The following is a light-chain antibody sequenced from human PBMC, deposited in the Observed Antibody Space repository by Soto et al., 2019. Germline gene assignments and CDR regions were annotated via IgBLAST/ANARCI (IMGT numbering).Light chain of an antibody. Sequence: EIVMTQSPATLSVSPGERATLSCRASQSVSSNLAWYQQKPGQAPRLLIYGASTRATGIPARFSGSGSGTEVTLANSSLQSEDFAVDYCQQYNNWPPFTFGPGTKVDIK. CDR2: GAS. V-gene: IGKV3-15*01. CDR3: QQYNNWPPFT. CDR1: QSVSSN. J-gene: IGKJ3*01.